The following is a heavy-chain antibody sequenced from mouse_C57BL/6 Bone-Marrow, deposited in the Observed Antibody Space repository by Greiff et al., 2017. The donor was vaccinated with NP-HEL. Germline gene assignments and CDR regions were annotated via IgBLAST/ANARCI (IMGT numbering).Heavy chain of an antibody. CDR3: TRWGAYYSNPYAMDY. D-gene: IGHD2-5*01. CDR2: IDPETGGT. J-gene: IGHJ4*01. V-gene: IGHV1-15*01. CDR1: GYTFTDYE. Sequence: VKLMESGAELVRPGASVTLSCKASGYTFTDYEMHWVKQTPVHGLEWIGAIDPETGGTAYNQKFKGKAILTADKSSSTAYMELRSLTSEDSAVYYCTRWGAYYSNPYAMDYWGQGTSVTVSS.